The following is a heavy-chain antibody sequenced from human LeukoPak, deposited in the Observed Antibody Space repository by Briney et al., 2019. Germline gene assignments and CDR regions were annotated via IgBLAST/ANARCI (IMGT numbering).Heavy chain of an antibody. V-gene: IGHV3-23*01. Sequence: GGTLRLSCAASGFTFSSHGMSWVRQAPGKGLEWVSTISGSGDNTYYADSVKGRFTISRDNAKNSLYLQMNSLRAEDTAVYYCAREADSSGYYRSYFDYWGQGTLVTVSS. D-gene: IGHD3-22*01. CDR1: GFTFSSHG. CDR2: ISGSGDNT. CDR3: AREADSSGYYRSYFDY. J-gene: IGHJ4*02.